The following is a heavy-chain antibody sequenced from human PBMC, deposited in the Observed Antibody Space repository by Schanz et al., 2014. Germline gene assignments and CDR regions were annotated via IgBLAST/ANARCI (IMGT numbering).Heavy chain of an antibody. CDR2: MYSSGST. CDR1: GGSINSGGYR. V-gene: IGHV4-39*01. D-gene: IGHD3-10*01. Sequence: QLQLQESGPGLVKASETLSLTCSVSGGSINSGGYRWGWIRQPPGKGLEWIGTMYSSGSTYYNPPLKSRVTISADTSRNQFSLKVMSVTAADTALYYCARLRGGGVIITTWGQGTLVTVSS. CDR3: ARLRGGGVIITT. J-gene: IGHJ5*02.